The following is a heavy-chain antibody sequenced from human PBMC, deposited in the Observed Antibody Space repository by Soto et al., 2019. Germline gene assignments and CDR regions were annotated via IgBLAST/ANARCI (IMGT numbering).Heavy chain of an antibody. D-gene: IGHD1-26*01. Sequence: PGLSLRLXCAASGFTFSSYGMHWVRQAPGKGLEWVAVIWYDGSNRYYADSVKGRFTISRDNSKNTLYLQMNSLRAEDTAVYYCAGSGSYGAFDIWGQGTMVT. CDR1: GFTFSSYG. CDR2: IWYDGSNR. V-gene: IGHV3-33*01. J-gene: IGHJ3*02. CDR3: AGSGSYGAFDI.